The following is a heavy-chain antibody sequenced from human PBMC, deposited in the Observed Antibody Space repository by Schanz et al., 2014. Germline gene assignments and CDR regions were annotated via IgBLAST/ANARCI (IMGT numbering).Heavy chain of an antibody. CDR2: VCYDGSKK. J-gene: IGHJ3*02. Sequence: VQLVESGGGVVQPGRSLRLSCAASGFTFSSYGMHWVRQVPGKGLEWVAVVCYDGSKKYYADSVKGRFTISRDNSKNTLYLQMNSLRAEDSAVYYCAKVGPYSGSLGAFDIWGQGTMVTVSS. D-gene: IGHD1-26*01. V-gene: IGHV3-33*06. CDR3: AKVGPYSGSLGAFDI. CDR1: GFTFSSYG.